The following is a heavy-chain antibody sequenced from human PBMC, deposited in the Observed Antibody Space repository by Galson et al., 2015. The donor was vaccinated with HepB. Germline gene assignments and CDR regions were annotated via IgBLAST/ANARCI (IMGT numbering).Heavy chain of an antibody. V-gene: IGHV3-30*04. CDR1: GFTFSSFA. CDR2: ISYDGNNK. CDR3: ARDRDLFYDFWSGFYY. J-gene: IGHJ4*02. Sequence: SLRLSCAGSGFTFSSFAMHWVRQAPGKGLGWLAVISYDGNNKYYTDSVKGRFTISRDNSKNTLYLQMNSLRAEDTAVYYCARDRDLFYDFWSGFYYWGQGTLVTVSS. D-gene: IGHD3-3*01.